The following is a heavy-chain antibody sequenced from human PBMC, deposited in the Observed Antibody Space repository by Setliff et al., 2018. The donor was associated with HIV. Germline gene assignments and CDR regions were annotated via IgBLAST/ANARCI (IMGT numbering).Heavy chain of an antibody. CDR3: ARTRGESCTGGRCYERFDY. Sequence: ASVKVSCKASGDTLTGYYMHWVRQAPGQGLEWMGWIKPSTGGINFAHKFQGRVTLTRDTSTSTAYMEPNSLRSDDTAVFYCARTRGESCTGGRCYERFDYWGQGTLVTVSS. D-gene: IGHD2-15*01. CDR2: IKPSTGGI. CDR1: GDTLTGYY. V-gene: IGHV1-2*02. J-gene: IGHJ4*02.